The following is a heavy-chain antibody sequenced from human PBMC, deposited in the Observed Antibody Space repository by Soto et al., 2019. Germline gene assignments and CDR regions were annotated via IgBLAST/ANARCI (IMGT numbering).Heavy chain of an antibody. Sequence: SVKVSCKASGGTFSSYAISWVRQAPGQGLEWMGGIIPIFGTANYAQKFQGRVTITADESTSTAYMELSSLRSEDTAVYYCAIRKEMATIYEPWSDPWGQGTLVTVSS. CDR3: AIRKEMATIYEPWSDP. J-gene: IGHJ5*02. V-gene: IGHV1-69*13. CDR2: IIPIFGTA. D-gene: IGHD5-12*01. CDR1: GGTFSSYA.